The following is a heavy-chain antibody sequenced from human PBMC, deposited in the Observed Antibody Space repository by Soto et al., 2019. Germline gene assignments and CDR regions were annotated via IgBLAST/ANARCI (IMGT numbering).Heavy chain of an antibody. J-gene: IGHJ4*02. CDR1: GYTFTSYD. CDR2: MNPNSGNT. CDR3: ARASGWELTGTFDY. Sequence: QVQLVQSGAEVKKPGASVKVSCKASGYTFTSYDINWVRQATGQGLEWMGWMNPNSGNTGYAQKFQGRVTXXRXTXXSTAYMELSSLRSEDTAVYYCARASGWELTGTFDYWGQGTLVTVSS. D-gene: IGHD1-20*01. V-gene: IGHV1-8*01.